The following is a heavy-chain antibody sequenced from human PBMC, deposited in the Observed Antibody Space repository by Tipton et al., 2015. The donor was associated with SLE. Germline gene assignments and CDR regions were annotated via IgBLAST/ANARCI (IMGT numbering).Heavy chain of an antibody. V-gene: IGHV4-59*08. J-gene: IGHJ5*02. CDR3: ARLREWFDP. D-gene: IGHD1-26*01. CDR1: GASISSYY. Sequence: TLSLTCTVSGASISSYYWSWIRQPPGKGLEWIGYIYYSGSTNYNPSLKSRVTISVDTSKNQFSLKLSSVTAADTAVYYCARLREWFDPWGQGTLVTFSS. CDR2: IYYSGST.